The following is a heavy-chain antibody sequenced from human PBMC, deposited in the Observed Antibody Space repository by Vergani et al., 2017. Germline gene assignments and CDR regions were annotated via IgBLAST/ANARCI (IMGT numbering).Heavy chain of an antibody. V-gene: IGHV3-9*01. Sequence: EVQLVESGGGLVQPGRSLRLSCAASGFTFDDYAMHWVRQAPGKGLEWVSGISWNSGSIGYADSVKGRFTISRDNAKNSLYLQMNSLRAEDTAVYYCAKDGRGIPDRFDYWGQGTLVTVSS. CDR3: AKDGRGIPDRFDY. D-gene: IGHD1-14*01. J-gene: IGHJ4*02. CDR1: GFTFDDYA. CDR2: ISWNSGSI.